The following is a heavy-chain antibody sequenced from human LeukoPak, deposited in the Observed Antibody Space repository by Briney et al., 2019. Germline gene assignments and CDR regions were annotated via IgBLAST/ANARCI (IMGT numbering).Heavy chain of an antibody. CDR2: IWYDGSKK. CDR3: AKDQSLWCGGGTCDRVGYDY. Sequence: PGRSLRLSCAASGFTFSTYGMHWVRQAPGKGLEWVAVIWYDGSKKYYADSVKGRFTISRDNSKNTLYMQMNSLRVEDTAVYYCAKDQSLWCGGGTCDRVGYDYWGQGTLVTVSS. D-gene: IGHD2-15*01. V-gene: IGHV3-33*06. CDR1: GFTFSTYG. J-gene: IGHJ4*02.